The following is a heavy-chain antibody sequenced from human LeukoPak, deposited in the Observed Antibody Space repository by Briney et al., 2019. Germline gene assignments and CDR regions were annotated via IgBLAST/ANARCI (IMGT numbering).Heavy chain of an antibody. Sequence: GGSLRLSCAASGFTFSSYAMHWVRQAPGEGLEYVSAISSNGGSTYYANSVKGRFTISRDNSKNTLYLQMGSLRAEDMAVYYCARVSSWHYFDYWGQGTLVTVSS. CDR2: ISSNGGST. CDR3: ARVSSWHYFDY. J-gene: IGHJ4*02. CDR1: GFTFSSYA. V-gene: IGHV3-64*01. D-gene: IGHD6-13*01.